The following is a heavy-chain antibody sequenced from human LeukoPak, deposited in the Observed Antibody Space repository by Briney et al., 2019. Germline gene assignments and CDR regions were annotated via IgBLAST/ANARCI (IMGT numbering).Heavy chain of an antibody. CDR1: GFSFSDTW. D-gene: IGHD3-10*01. J-gene: IGHJ4*02. Sequence: GGSLRLSCVGSGFSFSDTWMSWVRQSPGKGLVWVSYINIDERITGYADSVKGRFTISRDNGKNTLYLQMNSLRVEDTAIYYCFREGGDWGQGTLVTVSS. CDR2: INIDERIT. V-gene: IGHV3-74*01. CDR3: FREGGD.